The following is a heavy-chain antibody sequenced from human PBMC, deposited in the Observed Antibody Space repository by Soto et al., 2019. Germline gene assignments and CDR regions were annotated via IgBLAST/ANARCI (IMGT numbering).Heavy chain of an antibody. J-gene: IGHJ6*03. D-gene: IGHD4-17*01. V-gene: IGHV3-23*01. Sequence: GGSLRLSCAASGFTFSSYAMSWVRQAPGKGLEWVSAISGSGGSTYYADSVKGRFTISRDNSKNTLYLQMNSLRAEDTAVYYCATHPQKIFYGDYYYYYMDVWGKGTTVTVSS. CDR2: ISGSGGST. CDR1: GFTFSSYA. CDR3: ATHPQKIFYGDYYYYYMDV.